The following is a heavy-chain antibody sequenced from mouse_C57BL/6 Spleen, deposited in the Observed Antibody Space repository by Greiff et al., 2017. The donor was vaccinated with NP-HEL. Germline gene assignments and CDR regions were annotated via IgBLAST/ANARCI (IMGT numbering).Heavy chain of an antibody. V-gene: IGHV1-54*01. J-gene: IGHJ3*01. CDR1: GYAFTNYL. CDR3: ARGYGSSPFAY. Sequence: VQLQQSGAELVRPGTSVKVSCKASGYAFTNYLIEWVKQRPGQGLEWIGVINPGSGGTNYNEKFKGKATLTADKSSSTAYMQLSGLTSEDSAVYFCARGYGSSPFAYWGQGTLVTVSA. D-gene: IGHD1-1*01. CDR2: INPGSGGT.